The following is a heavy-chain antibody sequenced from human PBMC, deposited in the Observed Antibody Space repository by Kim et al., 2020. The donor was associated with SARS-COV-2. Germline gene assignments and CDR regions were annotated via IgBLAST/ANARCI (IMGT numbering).Heavy chain of an antibody. Sequence: GGSLRLSCAASGFTVSSNYMSWVRQAPGKGLEWVSVIYSGGSTYYADSVKGRFTISRDNSKNTLYLQMNSLRAEDTAVYYCARGYSGYPPHYWGQGTLVTVSS. J-gene: IGHJ4*02. D-gene: IGHD5-12*01. CDR3: ARGYSGYPPHY. CDR1: GFTVSSNY. V-gene: IGHV3-53*01. CDR2: IYSGGST.